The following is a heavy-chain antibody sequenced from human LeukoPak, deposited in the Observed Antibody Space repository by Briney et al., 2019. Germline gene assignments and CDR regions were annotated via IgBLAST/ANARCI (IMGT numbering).Heavy chain of an antibody. J-gene: IGHJ6*03. Sequence: AGGSLRLSCAASEFTFSNYWMSWVRLAPGKGMEWVANIKQDGSGTYYVDSVKGRFTISRDNAKNSLYLQMNSLRAEDTAVYYCAGCSTVTTYYYSYYMDIWGKGTTVNVSS. CDR1: EFTFSNYW. D-gene: IGHD4-17*01. CDR3: AGCSTVTTYYYSYYMDI. CDR2: IKQDGSGT. V-gene: IGHV3-7*01.